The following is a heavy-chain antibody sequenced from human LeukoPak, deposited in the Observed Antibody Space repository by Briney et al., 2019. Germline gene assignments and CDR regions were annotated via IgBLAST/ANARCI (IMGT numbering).Heavy chain of an antibody. J-gene: IGHJ1*01. D-gene: IGHD3-22*01. V-gene: IGHV3-74*01. CDR1: GFSFSSYW. Sequence: QPGGSLRLSCAASGFSFSSYWMHWVRQAPGRGLVWVSRIKSDGKTNYADSVKGRFPISRDNAKNTVSLQMNSLRAEDKGVYYCDRAPSEIGGYYPEYFRHWGQGTLVPVSS. CDR2: IKSDGKT. CDR3: DRAPSEIGGYYPEYFRH.